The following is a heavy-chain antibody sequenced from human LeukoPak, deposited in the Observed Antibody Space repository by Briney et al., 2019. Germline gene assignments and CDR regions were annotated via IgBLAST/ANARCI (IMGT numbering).Heavy chain of an antibody. Sequence: GSLRLSCAASGFTFSSYSMNWVRQAPGKGLEWVSSISSSSSYIYYADSVKGRFTISRDNAKNSLYLQMNSLRAEDTAVYYCASLWFGEPHFDYWGQGTLVTVSS. V-gene: IGHV3-21*01. D-gene: IGHD3-10*01. J-gene: IGHJ4*02. CDR3: ASLWFGEPHFDY. CDR1: GFTFSSYS. CDR2: ISSSSSYI.